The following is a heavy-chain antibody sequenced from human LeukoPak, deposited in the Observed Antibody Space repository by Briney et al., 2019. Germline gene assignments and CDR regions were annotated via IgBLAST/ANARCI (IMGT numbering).Heavy chain of an antibody. D-gene: IGHD5-12*01. J-gene: IGHJ4*02. CDR3: ANSPVATYLFDY. V-gene: IGHV3-23*01. CDR2: ISGSGGST. Sequence: GGSLRLSCAASGFTFSSYGMSWVRQAPGKGLEWVSAISGSGGSTYCADSVKGRFTISRDNSKNTLYLQMNSLRAEDTAVYYCANSPVATYLFDYWGQGTLVTVSS. CDR1: GFTFSSYG.